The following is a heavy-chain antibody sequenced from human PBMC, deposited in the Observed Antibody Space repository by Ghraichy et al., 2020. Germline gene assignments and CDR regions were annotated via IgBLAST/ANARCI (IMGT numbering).Heavy chain of an antibody. Sequence: ASVKVSCKASGYTFTSYGISWVRQAPGQGLEWMGWISAYNGNTNYAQKLQGRVTMTTDTSTSTAYMELRSLRSDDTAVYYCARVLDGELELNYNWFDPWGQGTLVTVSS. V-gene: IGHV1-18*01. D-gene: IGHD1-7*01. J-gene: IGHJ5*02. CDR2: ISAYNGNT. CDR1: GYTFTSYG. CDR3: ARVLDGELELNYNWFDP.